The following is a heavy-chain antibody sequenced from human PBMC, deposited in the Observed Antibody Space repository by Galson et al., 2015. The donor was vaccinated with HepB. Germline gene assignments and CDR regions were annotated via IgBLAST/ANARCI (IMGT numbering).Heavy chain of an antibody. D-gene: IGHD1-14*01. CDR2: INYNGGNT. J-gene: IGHJ4*02. CDR3: VRFTGVYFDY. V-gene: IGHV3-64D*06. CDR1: GFTFSSSA. Sequence: SLRLSCAASGFTFSSSAMHWVRQAPGKGLEYVSAINYNGGNTYYTDSVKGRFTISRDNSKNTLFLQMNSLRAEDTAVYYCVRFTGVYFDYWGQGTLVTVSS.